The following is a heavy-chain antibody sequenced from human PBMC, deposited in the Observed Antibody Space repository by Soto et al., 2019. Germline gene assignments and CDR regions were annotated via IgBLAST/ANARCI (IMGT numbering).Heavy chain of an antibody. V-gene: IGHV3-30*18. D-gene: IGHD3-9*01. CDR3: AKSHRGYFDWLSWLAP. Sequence: PGGSLRLSCAASGFTFSSYGMHWVRQAPGKGLEWVAVISYDGSNKYYADSVKGRFTISRDNSKNTLYLQMNSLRAEDTAVYYCAKSHRGYFDWLSWLAPWGQGTLAPVS. CDR2: ISYDGSNK. J-gene: IGHJ5*02. CDR1: GFTFSSYG.